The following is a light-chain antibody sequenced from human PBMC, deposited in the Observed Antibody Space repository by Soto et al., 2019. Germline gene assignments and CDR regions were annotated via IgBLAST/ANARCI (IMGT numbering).Light chain of an antibody. Sequence: QSVLTQPASVSGSPGQSITTSCTGTSSDVGGYNYVSWYQQHPGKAPKLMIYDVSNRPSGVSNRFSGSKSGNTASLTISGLQADDEADYYCSSYTSRSTLYVFGTGTKVTV. CDR3: SSYTSRSTLYV. CDR2: DVS. CDR1: SSDVGGYNY. J-gene: IGLJ1*01. V-gene: IGLV2-14*01.